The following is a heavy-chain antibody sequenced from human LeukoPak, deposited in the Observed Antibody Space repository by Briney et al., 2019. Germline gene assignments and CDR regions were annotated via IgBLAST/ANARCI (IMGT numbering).Heavy chain of an antibody. V-gene: IGHV4-59*01. CDR2: IYYSGST. D-gene: IGHD5-24*01. Sequence: SETLSLTCTVSGGSISSYYWSWIRQPPGKGLEWIGYIYYSGSTNYNPSLKSRATISVDTSKNQFSLKLSSVTAADTAVYYCARAGRDGYSPASDSFDIWGQGKTVTVSS. CDR3: ARAGRDGYSPASDSFDI. J-gene: IGHJ3*02. CDR1: GGSISSYY.